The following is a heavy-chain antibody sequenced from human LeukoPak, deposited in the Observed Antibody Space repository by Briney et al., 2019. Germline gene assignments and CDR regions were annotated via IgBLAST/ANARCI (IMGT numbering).Heavy chain of an antibody. CDR2: ISYGGSNE. CDR3: AKGYSSSWSPYFDY. J-gene: IGHJ4*02. Sequence: PGGSLRLSCAASGFTFSNYGMHWVRQAPGKWLEWVAVISYGGSNEYYADSVKGRFTISRDNSKNTLYLQMNGLTVEDTAVYFCAKGYSSSWSPYFDYWGQGTLVTVSS. V-gene: IGHV3-30*18. D-gene: IGHD6-13*01. CDR1: GFTFSNYG.